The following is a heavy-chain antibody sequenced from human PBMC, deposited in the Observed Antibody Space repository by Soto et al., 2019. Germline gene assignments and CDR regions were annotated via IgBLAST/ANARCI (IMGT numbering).Heavy chain of an antibody. D-gene: IGHD6-6*01. CDR1: GYTFTSYA. V-gene: IGHV1-3*01. Sequence: ASVKVSCKASGYTFTSYAMHWVRQAPGQRLEWMGWINAGNGNTKYSQKFQGRVTITRDTSASTAYMELSSLRSEDTAVYYCARAIVPARRHYYYYGMDVWGQGTTVTVSS. J-gene: IGHJ6*02. CDR3: ARAIVPARRHYYYYGMDV. CDR2: INAGNGNT.